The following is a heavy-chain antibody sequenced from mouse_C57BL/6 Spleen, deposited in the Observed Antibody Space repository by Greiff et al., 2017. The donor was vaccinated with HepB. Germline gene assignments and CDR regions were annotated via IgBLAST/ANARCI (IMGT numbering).Heavy chain of an antibody. CDR3: ARHEEGYGSSLYAMDY. J-gene: IGHJ4*01. CDR1: GYTFTEYT. CDR2: FYPGSGSI. Sequence: VQVVESGAELVKPGASVKLSCKASGYTFTEYTIHWVKQRSGQGLEWIGWFYPGSGSIKYNEKFKDKATLTADKSSSTVYMELSRLTSEDSAVYFCARHEEGYGSSLYAMDYWGQGTSVTVSS. V-gene: IGHV1-62-2*01. D-gene: IGHD1-1*01.